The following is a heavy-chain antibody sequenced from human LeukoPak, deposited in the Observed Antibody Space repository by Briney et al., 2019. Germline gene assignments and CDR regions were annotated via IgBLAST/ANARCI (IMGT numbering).Heavy chain of an antibody. D-gene: IGHD2-15*01. J-gene: IGHJ4*02. CDR3: AHRPDVATGFDY. CDR2: IYWDDDK. V-gene: IGHV2-5*02. CDR1: GFSLSTSGVG. Sequence: ESGPTLVKPTQTLTLTCTFSGFSLSTSGVGVGWIRRPPGKALEWLALIYWDDDKRYSPSLKSRLTITKDTSKNQVVLTMTNMDPVDTATYYCAHRPDVATGFDYWGQGTLVTVSS.